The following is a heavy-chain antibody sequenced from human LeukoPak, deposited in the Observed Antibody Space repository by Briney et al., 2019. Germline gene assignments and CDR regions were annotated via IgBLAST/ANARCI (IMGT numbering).Heavy chain of an antibody. D-gene: IGHD3-10*01. CDR1: GFTFTRYW. Sequence: GGSPRLSCVVSGFTFTRYWMSWVRQAPGKGLEWVANIKIDGSEKYYVDSVKGRFTISRDNAKNSLYLQMISLRADDAAVYYCARDDGAGPHYWGQGTLVTVST. V-gene: IGHV3-7*01. CDR2: IKIDGSEK. J-gene: IGHJ4*02. CDR3: ARDDGAGPHY.